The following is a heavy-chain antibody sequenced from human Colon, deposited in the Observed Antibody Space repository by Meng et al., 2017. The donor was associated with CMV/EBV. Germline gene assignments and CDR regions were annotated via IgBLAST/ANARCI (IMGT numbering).Heavy chain of an antibody. J-gene: IGHJ6*02. CDR1: GSSFSNSW. CDR2: TNEDGSDK. V-gene: IGHV3-7*01. Sequence: GGSLRLSCAASGSSFSNSWMIWVRRAPGKGLEWVAKTNEDGSDKYYVDSVKGRFTIFRDNAKNSVYLQMNSLRAEDTAVYYCAKPEAPPYDFWSGYVYYYYGMDVWGQGTTVTVSS. CDR3: AKPEAPPYDFWSGYVYYYYGMDV. D-gene: IGHD3-3*01.